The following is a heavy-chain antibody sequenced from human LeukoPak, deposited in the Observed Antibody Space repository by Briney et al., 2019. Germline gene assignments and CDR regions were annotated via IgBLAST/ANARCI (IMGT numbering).Heavy chain of an antibody. CDR3: ARWSAAYYYGSGSYFY. D-gene: IGHD3-10*01. CDR2: INHSGST. V-gene: IGHV4-34*01. CDR1: GGSFSGYY. J-gene: IGHJ4*02. Sequence: PLETLSLTCAVYGGSFSGYYWSWIRQPPGKGLEWIGEINHSGSTNYNPSLKSRVTISVDTSKNQFSLKLSSVTAADTAVYYCARWSAAYYYGSGSYFYWGQGTLVTVS.